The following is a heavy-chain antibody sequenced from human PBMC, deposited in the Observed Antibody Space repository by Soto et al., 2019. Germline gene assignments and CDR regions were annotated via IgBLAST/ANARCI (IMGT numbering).Heavy chain of an antibody. V-gene: IGHV1-18*01. CDR2: ISAHSGDT. J-gene: IGHJ4*01. Sequence: QVNLVQSGAEVKNPGASVKVSCKASGYTFTNYPLAWVRRAPGHGLEWMGWISAHSGDTHYAQKFQDRVTMTTDTSTDNDSLELRSLTSDHTAVYCCARAISMLFVATAYWGNGTLVTVSS. D-gene: IGHD2-8*01. CDR3: ARAISMLFVATAY. CDR1: GYTFTNYP.